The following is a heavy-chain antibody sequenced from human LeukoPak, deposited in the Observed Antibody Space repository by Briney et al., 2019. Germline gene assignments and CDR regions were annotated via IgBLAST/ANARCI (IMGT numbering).Heavy chain of an antibody. Sequence: PSEILSLTCAVYGGSFSGYYWSWIRQPPGKGLEWIGEINHSGSTNYNPSLKGRVTISVDTSKNQFSLKLSSVTAADTAVYYCASATIAAAGIRAFDIWGQGTMVTVSS. J-gene: IGHJ3*02. D-gene: IGHD6-13*01. CDR3: ASATIAAAGIRAFDI. CDR1: GGSFSGYY. V-gene: IGHV4-34*01. CDR2: INHSGST.